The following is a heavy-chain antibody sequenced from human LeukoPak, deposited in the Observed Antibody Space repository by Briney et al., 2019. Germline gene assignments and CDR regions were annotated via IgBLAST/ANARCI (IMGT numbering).Heavy chain of an antibody. CDR2: IYHSGST. D-gene: IGHD2-8*01. J-gene: IGHJ1*01. V-gene: IGHV4-38-2*01. CDR1: GYSISSGYY. CDR3: ARPLVYGAVVGFQT. Sequence: SSETLSLTCAVSGYSISSGYYWGGIRQPPGKGLEWIGSIYHSGSTHYNPSLKSRVIISVDTSKNQFSLKLSSVTAADTAVYYCARPLVYGAVVGFQTRGEGTLGTVSS.